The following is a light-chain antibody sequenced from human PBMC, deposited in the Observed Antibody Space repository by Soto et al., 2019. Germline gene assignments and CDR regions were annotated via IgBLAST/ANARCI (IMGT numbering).Light chain of an antibody. Sequence: QSALTQPPSVSGSPGQSVTISCTGTSSDVGSYNRVSWYQQPPGTAPKLMIYEVSNRPSGVPDRISGSKSGNTASLTISGLQAEDEADYYCNSYTTSSTVVFGGGTQLTVL. CDR2: EVS. J-gene: IGLJ2*01. CDR3: NSYTTSSTVV. V-gene: IGLV2-18*02. CDR1: SSDVGSYNR.